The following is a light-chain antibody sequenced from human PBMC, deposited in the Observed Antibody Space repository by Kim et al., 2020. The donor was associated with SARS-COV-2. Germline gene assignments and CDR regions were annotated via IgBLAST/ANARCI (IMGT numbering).Light chain of an antibody. CDR3: MQGTQSTWT. Sequence: DVVMTQSPLSLPVTLGQPASISCRSSQSLVHSDGNTYLNWFQQRPGQSPRRLIYKVSNRDSGVPDRFSGSGSGTDFTLKISRVEAEDVGVYYCMQGTQSTWTFGQGTKVDIK. J-gene: IGKJ1*01. V-gene: IGKV2-30*02. CDR2: KVS. CDR1: QSLVHSDGNTY.